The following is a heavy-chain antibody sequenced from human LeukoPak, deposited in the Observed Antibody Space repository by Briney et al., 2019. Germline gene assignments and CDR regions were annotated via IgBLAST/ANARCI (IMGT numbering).Heavy chain of an antibody. CDR1: GFTFRSSS. Sequence: PGGSLRLSCAAAGFTFRSSSMTWVRQAPGKGLEWASSISARSDYIYYADSVRGRFTISRDNAENSLYLQMNSLRVEDTAVYFCVRGGSSSSGPADYWGQGTLVTVSS. CDR3: VRGGSSSSGPADY. D-gene: IGHD6-6*01. CDR2: ISARSDYI. J-gene: IGHJ4*02. V-gene: IGHV3-21*01.